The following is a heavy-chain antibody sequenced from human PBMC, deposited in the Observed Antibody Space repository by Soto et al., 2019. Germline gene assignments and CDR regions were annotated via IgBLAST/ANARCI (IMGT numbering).Heavy chain of an antibody. V-gene: IGHV3-9*01. CDR1: GFTFSNYD. Sequence: SLRLSCAASGFTFSNYDMHWFRREPGKGREWLSGISWNSRSTAYTDSVKGRFTISRDNANNSLYLQMNSLRAADTAFYYWAKDTGPNWGQGT. CDR2: ISWNSRST. CDR3: AKDTGPN. J-gene: IGHJ4*02.